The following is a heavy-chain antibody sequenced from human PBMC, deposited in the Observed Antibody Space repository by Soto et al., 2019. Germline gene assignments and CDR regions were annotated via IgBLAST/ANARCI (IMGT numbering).Heavy chain of an antibody. CDR3: AKDRLGYTTAFPLGY. CDR2: ISDRGGNT. J-gene: IGHJ4*02. CDR1: ELTFSNYA. D-gene: IGHD6-13*01. Sequence: EVQLLDSGGGLVQPGGSLRLSCVVSELTFSNYAMSWVRQAPGKGLEWVSIISDRGGNTYYADSVKGRFTISRDNSKNTLFLQMNSLRAEDTAVYYCAKDRLGYTTAFPLGYWGQGTLVTVSS. V-gene: IGHV3-23*01.